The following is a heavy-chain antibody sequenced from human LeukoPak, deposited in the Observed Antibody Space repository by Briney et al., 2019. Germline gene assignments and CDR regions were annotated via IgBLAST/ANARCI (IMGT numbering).Heavy chain of an antibody. CDR3: ARDGPTAAPFDY. CDR1: GYRLTSYD. J-gene: IGHJ4*02. Sequence: GASVKVSCKASGYRLTSYDMHWVRQAPGQGLEWLGIINPCGGSTSYAQRFQGSVAITRDTSTTTVYMEVNSLTSEDTAVYFCARDGPTAAPFDYWGQGTLVTVSS. CDR2: INPCGGST. V-gene: IGHV1-46*01. D-gene: IGHD2-2*01.